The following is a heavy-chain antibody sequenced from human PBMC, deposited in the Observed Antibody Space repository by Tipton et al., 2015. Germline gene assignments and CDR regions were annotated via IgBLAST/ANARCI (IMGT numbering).Heavy chain of an antibody. D-gene: IGHD2-15*01. V-gene: IGHV1-18*01. CDR1: GYTFTSFD. Sequence: QLVQSGAEMKKPGASVKVSCKTSGYTFTSFDITWVRQAPGQGLECMGWISPYNGDANYAHNVQGRVTMTTDTSTSTAYMEMRSLRSDDTAVYYCARTRLQGDYDYWGQGTLVTVSS. CDR2: ISPYNGDA. CDR3: ARTRLQGDYDY. J-gene: IGHJ4*02.